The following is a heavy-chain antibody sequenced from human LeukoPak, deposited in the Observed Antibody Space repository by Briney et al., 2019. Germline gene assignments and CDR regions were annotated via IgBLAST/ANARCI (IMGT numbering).Heavy chain of an antibody. Sequence: GESLKISCKGSGYSFTRHWIGWVRQMPGKGLEWMGIIYPGDSDTRYSPSFQGQVTISADKSISTAYLQWSSLKASDTAMYFCARRKDYDILTGSSQYYFDYWGQGTLVTVPS. D-gene: IGHD3-9*01. V-gene: IGHV5-51*01. CDR1: GYSFTRHW. CDR2: IYPGDSDT. CDR3: ARRKDYDILTGSSQYYFDY. J-gene: IGHJ4*02.